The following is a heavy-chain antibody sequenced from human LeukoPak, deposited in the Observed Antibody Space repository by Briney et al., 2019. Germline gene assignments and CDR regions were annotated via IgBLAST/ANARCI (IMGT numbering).Heavy chain of an antibody. J-gene: IGHJ2*01. CDR1: GGSISSYY. CDR3: ARGGTGGGLEISFFFDL. D-gene: IGHD1-1*01. Sequence: KPSETLSLTCTVSGGSISSYYWSWIRQPPGKGLEWIGCSYYSGSTNCNPSLKSRVTISVDTSKNQFSLMLGAVTAADTAVYYCARGGTGGGLEISFFFDLWGRGTLVTVSS. CDR2: SYYSGST. V-gene: IGHV4-59*01.